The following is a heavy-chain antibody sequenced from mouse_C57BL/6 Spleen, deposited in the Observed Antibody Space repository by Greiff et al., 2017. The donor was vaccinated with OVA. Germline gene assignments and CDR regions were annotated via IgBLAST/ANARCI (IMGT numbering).Heavy chain of an antibody. CDR3: AREGSYYGSRPYYFDY. CDR2: IDPSDSET. V-gene: IGHV1-52*01. CDR1: GYTFTSYW. D-gene: IGHD1-1*01. Sequence: QVQLQQPGAELVRPGSSVKLSCKASGYTFTSYWMHWVKQRPIQGLEWIGNIDPSDSETHYNQKFKDKATLTVDKSSSTAYMQLSSLTSEDSAVYYCAREGSYYGSRPYYFDYWGQGTTLTVSS. J-gene: IGHJ2*01.